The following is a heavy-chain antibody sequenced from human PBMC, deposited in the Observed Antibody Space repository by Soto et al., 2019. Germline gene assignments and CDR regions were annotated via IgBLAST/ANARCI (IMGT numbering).Heavy chain of an antibody. CDR3: ARDLPPVDY. CDR2: ISAYNGNT. Sequence: QVQLVQSGAEVKKPGASVKVSCKASGYTFSSYFISWVRQAPGQGLEWMGWISAYNGNTNYAQNLQGRVTMTAETSTSTGYMELTSLRSHDTAVYYCARDLPPVDYWGQGTLVTVSS. CDR1: GYTFSSYF. J-gene: IGHJ4*02. V-gene: IGHV1-18*01.